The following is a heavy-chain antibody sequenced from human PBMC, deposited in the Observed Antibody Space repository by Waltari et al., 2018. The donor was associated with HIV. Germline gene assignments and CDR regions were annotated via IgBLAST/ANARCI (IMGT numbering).Heavy chain of an antibody. CDR1: GFTFSSYG. V-gene: IGHV3-30*02. D-gene: IGHD3-22*01. CDR3: AKVPYYYDSSGYYR. J-gene: IGHJ4*02. Sequence: QVQLVESGGGVVQPGGSLRLSCAASGFTFSSYGLHWVRQAPGKGLEWVAFIRYDGSNKYYADSVKGRFTISRDNSKNTLYLQMNSLRAEDTAVYYCAKVPYYYDSSGYYRWGQGTLVTVSS. CDR2: IRYDGSNK.